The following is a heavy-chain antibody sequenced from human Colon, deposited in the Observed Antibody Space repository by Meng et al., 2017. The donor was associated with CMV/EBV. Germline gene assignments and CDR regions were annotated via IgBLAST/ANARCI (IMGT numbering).Heavy chain of an antibody. CDR1: GYTFNHYG. CDR2: INVKDGNT. D-gene: IGHD3-16*01. Sequence: QVQLVQSGAEVKKPGASVMVSCKASGYTFNHYGIAWVRQAPGQGLEWMGWINVKDGNTNYAENFQGRVTMTTDTSTSTAYLDLRSLRSDDTAVYYCARDRGGPPFDYWGQGTLVTVSS. CDR3: ARDRGGPPFDY. V-gene: IGHV1-18*01. J-gene: IGHJ4*02.